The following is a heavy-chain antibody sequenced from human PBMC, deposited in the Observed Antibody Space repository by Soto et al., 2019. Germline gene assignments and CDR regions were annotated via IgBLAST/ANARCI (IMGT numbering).Heavy chain of an antibody. J-gene: IGHJ5*01. CDR2: ISHGGSYI. CDR3: AGSLISMIRGVLHNTWFDY. Sequence: GGSLRLSCVASGFTFSTYNMNWVRQAPGKGLEWVSSISHGGSYIYSADSVKGRFTISRDNAKNSLYLQMNSLRAEDTAVCYCAGSLISMIRGVLHNTWFDYWGQGTLVTVSS. V-gene: IGHV3-21*01. D-gene: IGHD3-10*01. CDR1: GFTFSTYN.